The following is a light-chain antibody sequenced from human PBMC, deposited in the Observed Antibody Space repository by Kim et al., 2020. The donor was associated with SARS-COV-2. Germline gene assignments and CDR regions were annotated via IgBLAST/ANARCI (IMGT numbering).Light chain of an antibody. Sequence: SVGDRVTITCRASQGISNYLAWYHQKTGKVPKLLIYDASTLKSGVPSRFSGSGSGTNFTLTISSLQPEDVAAYYCQKYNSGPLTFGGGTKVDIK. J-gene: IGKJ4*02. CDR3: QKYNSGPLT. V-gene: IGKV1-27*01. CDR1: QGISNY. CDR2: DAS.